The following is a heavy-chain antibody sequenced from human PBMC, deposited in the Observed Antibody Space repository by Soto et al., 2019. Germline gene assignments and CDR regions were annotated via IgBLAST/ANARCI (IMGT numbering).Heavy chain of an antibody. V-gene: IGHV3-48*01. J-gene: IGHJ6*03. CDR3: ARETIFGVVRPYYYMDV. CDR1: GFTFSSYS. D-gene: IGHD3-3*01. Sequence: GGSLRLSCAASGFTFSSYSMNWVRQAPGKGLEWVSYISSSSSTIYYADSVKGRFTISRDNAKNSLYLQMNSLRAEDTAVYYCARETIFGVVRPYYYMDVWGKGTTVTVSS. CDR2: ISSSSSTI.